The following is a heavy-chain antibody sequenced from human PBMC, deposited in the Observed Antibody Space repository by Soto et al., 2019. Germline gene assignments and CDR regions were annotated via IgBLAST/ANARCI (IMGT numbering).Heavy chain of an antibody. J-gene: IGHJ4*02. Sequence: SETLSLTCTVSGGSISSGGYYLGWIRQLPGKGLEWIGYLYYSWSTYYNQSLKSRVTISLLTSKNQFSLKLTAVTAAVTAVYYCARDQLPHYFDYLAQGTLVTASS. V-gene: IGHV4-31*03. D-gene: IGHD2-2*01. CDR1: GGSISSGGYY. CDR2: LYYSWST. CDR3: ARDQLPHYFDY.